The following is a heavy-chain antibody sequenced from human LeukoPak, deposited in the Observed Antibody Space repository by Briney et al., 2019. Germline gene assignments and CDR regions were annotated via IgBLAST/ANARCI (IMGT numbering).Heavy chain of an antibody. V-gene: IGHV1-69*13. J-gene: IGHJ4*02. CDR2: FIPIFGTA. D-gene: IGHD3-16*02. Sequence: SVKVSCKASGGTFSSYAISWVRQAPGQGLEWMGGFIPIFGTANYAQKFQGRVTITADESTSTAYMELSSLRSEDTAVYYCARTSYDYVWGSYRLFDYWGQGTLVTVSS. CDR3: ARTSYDYVWGSYRLFDY. CDR1: GGTFSSYA.